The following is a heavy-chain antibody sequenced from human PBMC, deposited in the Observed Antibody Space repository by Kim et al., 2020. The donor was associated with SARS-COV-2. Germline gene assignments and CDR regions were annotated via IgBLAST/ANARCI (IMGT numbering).Heavy chain of an antibody. D-gene: IGHD3-9*01. CDR1: GYTFSTYG. CDR3: ARVTYDILTGDWSRFQYY. Sequence: ASVKVSCKSSGYTFSTYGISWVRQAPGQGLEWMGWISAFNGDTNQAQKLQDRVTMTTETSTSTAYLELRSLRSDDTAVYYCARVTYDILTGDWSRFQYY. J-gene: IGHJ6*01. V-gene: IGHV1-18*01. CDR2: ISAFNGDT.